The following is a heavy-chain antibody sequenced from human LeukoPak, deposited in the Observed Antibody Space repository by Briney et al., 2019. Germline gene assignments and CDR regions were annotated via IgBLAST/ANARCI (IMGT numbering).Heavy chain of an antibody. Sequence: QPGGSLRLSCVVSGFTFSTSWMAWVRQAPGEGLEWLANINKDGRQTYYVDSVKGRFTISRDSAENSLHLQMNSLRAEDTAVYYCATSLDAPGNYWGQGSLVTVSS. D-gene: IGHD6-13*01. CDR2: INKDGRQT. V-gene: IGHV3-7*01. J-gene: IGHJ4*02. CDR1: GFTFSTSW. CDR3: ATSLDAPGNY.